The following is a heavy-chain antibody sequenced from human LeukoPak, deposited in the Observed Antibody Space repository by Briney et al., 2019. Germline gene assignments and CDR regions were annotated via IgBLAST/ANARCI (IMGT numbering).Heavy chain of an antibody. V-gene: IGHV1-69*05. D-gene: IGHD1-1*01. Sequence: ASVKVSCKASGGTFSSYAISWVRQAPGQGLEWMGGIIPIFGTANYAQKFQGRVTIATDESTSTAYMDLSSLRSEDTAVYYCARARERRFHYYYMDVWGKGTTVTVSS. CDR2: IIPIFGTA. CDR1: GGTFSSYA. CDR3: ARARERRFHYYYMDV. J-gene: IGHJ6*03.